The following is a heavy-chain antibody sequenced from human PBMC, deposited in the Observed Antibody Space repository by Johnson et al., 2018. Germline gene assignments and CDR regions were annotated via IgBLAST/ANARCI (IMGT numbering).Heavy chain of an antibody. CDR2: IHTSGST. V-gene: IGHV4-4*07. Sequence: QVQLQESGPGLVKPSETLSLTCTVSGGSISSYYWSWIRQPAGKGLEGIGRIHTSGSTNYNPTLKSRVTMSVDTSKNQFSLKLSSVNAADTAVYYCARDLPDDDCGGNRYYDDGMDVCGQGTTVTVSS. CDR1: GGSISSYY. CDR3: ARDLPDDDCGGNRYYDDGMDV. D-gene: IGHD2-21*01. J-gene: IGHJ6*02.